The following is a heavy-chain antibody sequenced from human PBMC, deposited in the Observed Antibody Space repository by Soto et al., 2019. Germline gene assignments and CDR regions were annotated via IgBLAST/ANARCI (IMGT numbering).Heavy chain of an antibody. Sequence: QITLKESGPTLVKPTQTLTLTCSFSGFSLSTTGVGVGWNRQSPGKALEWLAIIYWDNDKRYSPSLKSSVTINKDTSKNPVVHTVTNMHPVDTGTYYCARSLWFGEPHWGQGALVTVSS. D-gene: IGHD3-10*01. J-gene: IGHJ4*02. V-gene: IGHV2-5*02. CDR1: GFSLSTTGVG. CDR2: IYWDNDK. CDR3: ARSLWFGEPH.